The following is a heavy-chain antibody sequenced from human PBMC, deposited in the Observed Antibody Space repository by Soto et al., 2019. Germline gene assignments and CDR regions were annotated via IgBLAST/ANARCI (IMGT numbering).Heavy chain of an antibody. CDR1: GHSISNGNW. V-gene: IGHV4-28*01. D-gene: IGHD1-1*01. J-gene: IGHJ4*02. CDR2: INYSGST. CDR3: AKNTGGTRGPYFDY. Sequence: QVQLQESGPGLVKPSDTLSLTCAVSGHSISNGNWWGWIRQSPGKGLEWIGYINYSGSTYYNPSLKSRVTMSIDTSKNQFSLQLRSVTAVDTAVYYCAKNTGGTRGPYFDYWGQGALVTVSS.